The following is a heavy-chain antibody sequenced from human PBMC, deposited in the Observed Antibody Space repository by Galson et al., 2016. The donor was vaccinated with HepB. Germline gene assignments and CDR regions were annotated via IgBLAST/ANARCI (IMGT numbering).Heavy chain of an antibody. V-gene: IGHV3-30*04. CDR2: ISYHGSNK. D-gene: IGHD3-10*01. CDR1: GFSFSSSA. Sequence: SLRLSCAASGFSFSSSAMHWVRQAPGKGLEWVAVISYHGSNKYYVDSVKGRFTISRDNSKNTLYLQMNSLRVEYMAMYYCARDGYYYGSGSYGAATYWGQGTPVTVSS. J-gene: IGHJ4*02. CDR3: ARDGYYYGSGSYGAATY.